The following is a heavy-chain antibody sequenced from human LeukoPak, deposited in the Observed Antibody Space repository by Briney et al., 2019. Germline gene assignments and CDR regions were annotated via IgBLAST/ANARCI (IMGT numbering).Heavy chain of an antibody. D-gene: IGHD6-6*01. CDR3: TTYYSSSSF. V-gene: IGHV3-73*01. CDR1: GVTFSGSA. CDR2: IRSKANSYAT. J-gene: IGHJ4*02. Sequence: PGGSLRLSCAASGVTFSGSAMHWVRQASGKGLEWVGRIRSKANSYATAYAASVKGRFTISRDDSKNTAYLQMNSLKTEDTAVYYCTTYYSSSSFWGQGTLVTVSS.